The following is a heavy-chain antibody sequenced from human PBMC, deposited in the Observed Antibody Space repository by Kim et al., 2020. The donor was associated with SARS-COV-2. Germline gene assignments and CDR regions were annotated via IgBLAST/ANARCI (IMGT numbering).Heavy chain of an antibody. D-gene: IGHD6-19*01. V-gene: IGHV3-30*07. J-gene: IGHJ4*02. CDR3: ARDPYRATTIAVAGDY. Sequence: SVKGRYTISRDNSKNTLYLQMNSLRAEDTAVYYCARDPYRATTIAVAGDYWGQGTLVTVSS.